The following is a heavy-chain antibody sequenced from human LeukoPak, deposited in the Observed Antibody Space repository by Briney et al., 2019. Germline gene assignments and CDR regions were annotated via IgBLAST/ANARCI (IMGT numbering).Heavy chain of an antibody. CDR1: GGSFSGYY. V-gene: IGHV4-34*01. J-gene: IGHJ3*02. CDR3: AREVGTPQAFDI. D-gene: IGHD1-26*01. Sequence: SETLSLTCAVYGGSFSGYYWSWIRQPPGKGLEWIGEINHSGSTNYNPSLKSRVTISVDTSKNQFSLKLSSVTAADTAIYYCAREVGTPQAFDIWGQGTMVTVSS. CDR2: INHSGST.